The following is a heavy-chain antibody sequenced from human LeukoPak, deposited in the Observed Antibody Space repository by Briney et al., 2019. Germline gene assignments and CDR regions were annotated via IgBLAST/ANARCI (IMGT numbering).Heavy chain of an antibody. CDR1: GFTFSSKY. J-gene: IGHJ4*02. Sequence: PGGSLRLSCAASGFTFSSKYMSWVRQAPGKGLEGVSTFCRGASTFDADSVKARFTISRDKSNNAVYLQMNSLKAENTALYYCASATYCSGDCYAFFDCWGQGTLVTVSS. CDR2: FCRGAST. D-gene: IGHD2-21*02. V-gene: IGHV3-66*02. CDR3: ASATYCSGDCYAFFDC.